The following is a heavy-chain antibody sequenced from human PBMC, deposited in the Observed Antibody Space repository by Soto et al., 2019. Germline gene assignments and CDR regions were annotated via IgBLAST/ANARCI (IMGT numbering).Heavy chain of an antibody. CDR1: GGSISSYY. D-gene: IGHD3-10*01. J-gene: IGHJ6*02. Sequence: QVQLQESGPGLVKPSETLSLSCTVSGGSISSYYWSWFRQSPRERMEWIGYVHHSWGSSYNPSLQSRVATSLDTSKSQFSLKVTSVTATDTAVYYCARQGFGPLHGLVDVWGQGTTVTVSS. CDR2: VHHSWGS. V-gene: IGHV4-59*08. CDR3: ARQGFGPLHGLVDV.